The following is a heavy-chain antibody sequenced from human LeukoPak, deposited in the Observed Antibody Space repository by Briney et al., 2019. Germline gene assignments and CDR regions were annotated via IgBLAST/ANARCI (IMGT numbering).Heavy chain of an antibody. CDR2: ISSSSTI. CDR1: GFTFSSYE. V-gene: IGHV3-48*03. J-gene: IGHJ4*02. D-gene: IGHD3-22*01. CDR3: AKASGYGQYDSKIDY. Sequence: TGGSLRLSCAASGFTFSSYEMNWVRQAPGKGLEWVSYISSSSTIYYADSVKGRFTISRDNSKNTLYLQMNSLRAEDTAVYYCAKASGYGQYDSKIDYWGQGTLVTVSS.